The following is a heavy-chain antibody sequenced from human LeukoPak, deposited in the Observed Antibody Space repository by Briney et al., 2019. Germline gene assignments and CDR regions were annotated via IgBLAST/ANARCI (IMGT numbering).Heavy chain of an antibody. CDR2: ISSSSSYI. CDR3: ARRDEIYYYYYMDV. D-gene: IGHD5-24*01. V-gene: IGHV3-21*01. J-gene: IGHJ6*03. CDR1: GFTFSTYS. Sequence: GGSLRLSCAASGFTFSTYSMNWVRQAPGKGLEWVSSISSSSSYIYYADSVKGRFTISRDNAKNSLYLQMNSLRAEDTAVYYCARRDEIYYYYYMDVWGKGTTVTVSS.